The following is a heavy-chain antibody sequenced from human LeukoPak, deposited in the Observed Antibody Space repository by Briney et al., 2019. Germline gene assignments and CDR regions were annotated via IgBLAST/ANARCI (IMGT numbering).Heavy chain of an antibody. Sequence: QPGGSLRLSCAASGFTFSTSAMTWGRQAPGKGLEWVSTISGGTTYYADSVKGRFTISRDNSRNTVYLQMNSLRGEDTAMYYCAKEFLGTYYSPAYWRQGTLVTVSS. CDR2: ISGGTT. D-gene: IGHD1-26*01. CDR1: GFTFSTSA. V-gene: IGHV3-23*01. J-gene: IGHJ4*02. CDR3: AKEFLGTYYSPAY.